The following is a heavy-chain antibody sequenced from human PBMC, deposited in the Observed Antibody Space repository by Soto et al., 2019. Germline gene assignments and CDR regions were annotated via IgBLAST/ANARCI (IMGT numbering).Heavy chain of an antibody. D-gene: IGHD3-10*01. Sequence: GGSLRLSCAASGFTLSGYAIDWVRQAPGKGLEYVSYISSSSSATYYADSAKGRFTISRDNAKNSLYLQMNSLRAEDTAVYYCARDMVRGVIIPYDWFDPRGQRTLVTVSS. J-gene: IGHJ5*02. CDR1: GFTLSGYA. CDR2: ISSSSSAT. CDR3: ARDMVRGVIIPYDWFDP. V-gene: IGHV3-48*01.